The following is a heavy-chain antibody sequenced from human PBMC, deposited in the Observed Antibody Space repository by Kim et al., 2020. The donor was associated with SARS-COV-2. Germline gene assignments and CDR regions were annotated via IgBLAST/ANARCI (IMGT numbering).Heavy chain of an antibody. CDR3: ARVLPLVAIYYYGMDV. Sequence: VKGRFTISRDNAKNSLYLQMNSLRAEDTAVYYCARVLPLVAIYYYGMDVWGQGTTVTVSS. V-gene: IGHV3-21*01. D-gene: IGHD2-2*01. J-gene: IGHJ6*02.